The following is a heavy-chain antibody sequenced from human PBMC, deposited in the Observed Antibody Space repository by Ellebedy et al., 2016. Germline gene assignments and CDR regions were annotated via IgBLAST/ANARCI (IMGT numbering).Heavy chain of an antibody. Sequence: GSLRLSXAVYGGSFSGYYWSWIRQPPGKGLEWIGYIYYSGSTNYNPSLKSRVTISVDTSKNQFSLKLSSVTAADTAVYYCARAKDYGSGSYYFYYYYGMDVWGQGTTVTVSS. D-gene: IGHD3-10*01. J-gene: IGHJ6*02. CDR1: GGSFSGYY. CDR3: ARAKDYGSGSYYFYYYYGMDV. V-gene: IGHV4-59*01. CDR2: IYYSGST.